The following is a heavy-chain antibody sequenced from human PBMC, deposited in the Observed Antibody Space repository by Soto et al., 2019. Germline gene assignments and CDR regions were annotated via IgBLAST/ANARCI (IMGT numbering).Heavy chain of an antibody. Sequence: QVQLVQSGADVKKPGSSVKVSCKASGGTFSRHAISWVRQAPGQGLEWMGGIIPIFGTANYAQKFQGRLSITADESTSTVYMELSSLSSEDTAAYYCARDGILNIWPFYFGPDVWGQGTTVTVSS. D-gene: IGHD3-9*01. J-gene: IGHJ6*02. CDR1: GGTFSRHA. CDR2: IIPIFGTA. CDR3: ARDGILNIWPFYFGPDV. V-gene: IGHV1-69*01.